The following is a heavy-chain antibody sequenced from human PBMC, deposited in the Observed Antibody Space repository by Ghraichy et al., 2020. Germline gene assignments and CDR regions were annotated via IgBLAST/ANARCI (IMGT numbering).Heavy chain of an antibody. Sequence: GGSLRLSCAASGFTFSTYSMHWVRQAPGKGLEWVAVISYDGTNKNYADSVKGRFTISRDNSKNTLYLQMDSLRVDDTAVYYCARGTGSGSWAVDYWGQGTLVTVSS. D-gene: IGHD6-13*01. CDR3: ARGTGSGSWAVDY. V-gene: IGHV3-30-3*01. CDR2: ISYDGTNK. J-gene: IGHJ4*02. CDR1: GFTFSTYS.